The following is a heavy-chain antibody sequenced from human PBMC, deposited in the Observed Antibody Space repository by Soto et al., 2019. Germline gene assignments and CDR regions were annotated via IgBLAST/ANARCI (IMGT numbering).Heavy chain of an antibody. Sequence: PSETLSLTCTVSGGSISSGAYFWSWIRHHPGKGLEWIGYIFYSGSTYYNPSLKSRVTVSVDTSKNQFSLKLSSVTAADTAVYYCVRGGYCNSTSCFQKWFDPWGQGTLVTVSS. D-gene: IGHD2-2*01. V-gene: IGHV4-31*03. CDR1: GGSISSGAYF. CDR2: IFYSGST. J-gene: IGHJ5*02. CDR3: VRGGYCNSTSCFQKWFDP.